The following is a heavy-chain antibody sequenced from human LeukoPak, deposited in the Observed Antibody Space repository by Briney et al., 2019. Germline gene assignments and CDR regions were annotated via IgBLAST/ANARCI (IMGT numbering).Heavy chain of an antibody. V-gene: IGHV3-48*04. D-gene: IGHD5-24*01. CDR1: GFTFRSYS. CDR3: ARDFFGYSGYFDS. J-gene: IGHJ4*02. CDR2: ISSTTTTI. Sequence: GGSLRLSCAASGFTFRSYSMNWVRQAPGKGLEWVSYISSTTTTIKHADSVKGRFTISRDNAKNSLYLQMNSLRAEDTAVYYCARDFFGYSGYFDSWGQGTLVTVSS.